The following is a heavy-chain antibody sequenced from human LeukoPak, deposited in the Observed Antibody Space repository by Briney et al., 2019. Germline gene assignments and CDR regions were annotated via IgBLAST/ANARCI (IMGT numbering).Heavy chain of an antibody. Sequence: SGGSLRLSGAASGFTVSSNYMSWVRQAPGKGLEWVSVIYSGGSTYYADSVKGRFTISRDNSKNTLYLQMNSLRAEDTAVYYCARVHVAVGCYSLWGQGTLVTVSS. D-gene: IGHD2-15*01. CDR2: IYSGGST. CDR3: ARVHVAVGCYSL. J-gene: IGHJ4*02. V-gene: IGHV3-53*01. CDR1: GFTVSSNY.